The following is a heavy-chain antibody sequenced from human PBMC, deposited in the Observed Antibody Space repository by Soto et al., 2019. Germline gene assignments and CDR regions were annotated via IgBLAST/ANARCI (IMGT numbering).Heavy chain of an antibody. CDR2: MYSGGGT. V-gene: IGHV3-53*01. J-gene: IGHJ4*02. CDR1: GFSVNNY. D-gene: IGHD3-16*01. Sequence: VGSLRLSGAASGFSVNNYMSWVRQAPGKGLEWVSVMYSGGGTWYTDSVKGRFTISRDNSKNTLYLQMNSLRAEDTALYYCASAPSALYDYWGQGTLVTVSS. CDR3: ASAPSALYDY.